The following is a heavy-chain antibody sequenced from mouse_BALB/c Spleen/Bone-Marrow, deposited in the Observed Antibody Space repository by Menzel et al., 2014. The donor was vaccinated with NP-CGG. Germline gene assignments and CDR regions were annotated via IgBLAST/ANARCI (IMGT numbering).Heavy chain of an antibody. Sequence: EVNLVESGGGLVQPGGSLKLSCAASGFTFSSYTMSWVRQTPEKRLEWVAYISNGGGSTHYPDTVKGRFTISRDKTKNTLYLQMSSLKSEDTAMYYCARRSAATYCFDYWGQGTTLTVSS. D-gene: IGHD1-2*01. CDR3: ARRSAATYCFDY. CDR1: GFTFSSYT. CDR2: ISNGGGST. V-gene: IGHV5-12-2*01. J-gene: IGHJ2*01.